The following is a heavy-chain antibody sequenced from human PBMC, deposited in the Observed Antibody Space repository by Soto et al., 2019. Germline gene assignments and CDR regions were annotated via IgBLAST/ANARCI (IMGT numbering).Heavy chain of an antibody. CDR2: INHSGST. Sequence: SETLSLTCAVYGGSFSGYYWSWIRQPPGKGLEWIGEINHSGSTNYNPSLKSRVTISVDTSKNQFSLKLSSVTAADTAAYYCARGSRPRRITMVRGVIRAYNWFDPWGQGTLVTVSS. J-gene: IGHJ5*02. CDR1: GGSFSGYY. D-gene: IGHD3-10*01. CDR3: ARGSRPRRITMVRGVIRAYNWFDP. V-gene: IGHV4-34*01.